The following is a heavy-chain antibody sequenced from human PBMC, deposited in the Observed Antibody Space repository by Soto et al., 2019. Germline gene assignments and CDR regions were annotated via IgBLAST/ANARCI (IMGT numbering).Heavy chain of an antibody. Sequence: EGQLVESGGGLVKPGGSLRLSCAASGFTFSNAWMNWVRQAPGKGLEWVGRIKSKTDGGTTDYAAPVKGRFTISRDDSKNTLYLQMNSLKTEDTAVYYCTTFPQYYYDSSGYRAFDIWGQGTMVTVSS. CDR3: TTFPQYYYDSSGYRAFDI. V-gene: IGHV3-15*07. CDR1: GFTFSNAW. J-gene: IGHJ3*02. CDR2: IKSKTDGGTT. D-gene: IGHD3-22*01.